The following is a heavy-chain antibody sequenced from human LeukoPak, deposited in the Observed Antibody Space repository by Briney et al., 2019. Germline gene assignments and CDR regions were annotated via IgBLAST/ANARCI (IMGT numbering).Heavy chain of an antibody. D-gene: IGHD3-22*01. Sequence: ASVKVFCKASGYTFTSYDINWVRQATGQGLEWMGWMNPNSGNTGYAQKFQGRVTITRNTSISTAYMELSSLRSEDTAVYYCARGHLTYYDSSGYYSYWGQGTLVTVSS. J-gene: IGHJ4*02. CDR1: GYTFTSYD. V-gene: IGHV1-8*03. CDR3: ARGHLTYYDSSGYYSY. CDR2: MNPNSGNT.